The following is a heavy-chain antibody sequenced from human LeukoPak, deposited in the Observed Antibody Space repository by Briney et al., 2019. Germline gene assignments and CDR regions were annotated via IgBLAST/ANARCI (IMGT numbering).Heavy chain of an antibody. V-gene: IGHV3-53*01. CDR1: GFNVTTNC. D-gene: IGHD5-24*01. Sequence: GGSLRLSCAASGFNVTTNCMSWVRQAPGKGLEWVSVIYSGGTTYYADSVKSRFTISRDISKNTLSLQMNSLRAEDTAVYYCARGRRDGYNLGYWGQGALVAVSS. J-gene: IGHJ4*02. CDR2: IYSGGTT. CDR3: ARGRRDGYNLGY.